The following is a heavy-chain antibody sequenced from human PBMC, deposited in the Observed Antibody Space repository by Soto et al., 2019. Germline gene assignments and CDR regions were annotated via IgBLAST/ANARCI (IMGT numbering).Heavy chain of an antibody. Sequence: PGESLKSSGKGSGYSFTIYWIGWVLQRPGKGLEWMGIIYPGDSDTRYSPSFQGQVTISADKSISTAYLQWSSLKASDTAMYYCARRGTQGYYGMDVWGQGTTVTVSS. CDR1: GYSFTIYW. D-gene: IGHD1-26*01. V-gene: IGHV5-51*01. J-gene: IGHJ6*02. CDR3: ARRGTQGYYGMDV. CDR2: IYPGDSDT.